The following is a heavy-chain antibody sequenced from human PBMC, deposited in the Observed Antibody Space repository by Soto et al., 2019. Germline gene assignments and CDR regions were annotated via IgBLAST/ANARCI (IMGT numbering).Heavy chain of an antibody. CDR1: GFTFSSYA. V-gene: IGHV3-23*01. CDR3: AKEPLYCSSTSCYVSYYYYGMDV. Sequence: PGGSLRLSCVGSGFTFSSYAMSWVRQAPGKGLEWVSAISGSGDSTYYADSVKGRFTISRDNSKNTLYLQMNRLRVEDTAVYYCAKEPLYCSSTSCYVSYYYYGMDVWGQGTTVTVSS. J-gene: IGHJ6*02. CDR2: ISGSGDST. D-gene: IGHD2-2*01.